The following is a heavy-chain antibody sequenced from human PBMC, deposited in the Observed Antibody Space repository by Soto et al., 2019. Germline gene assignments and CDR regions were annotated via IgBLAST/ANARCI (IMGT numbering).Heavy chain of an antibody. Sequence: GASVKVSCKASGYTFTSYDINWVRQATGQGLEWMGWMNPNSGNTGYAQKFQGRVTMTRNTSISTAYMELSSLRSEDTAVYYCVRGVPYGDSKTYYYYYYMDVWGKGTTVTVSS. D-gene: IGHD4-17*01. CDR2: MNPNSGNT. V-gene: IGHV1-8*01. J-gene: IGHJ6*03. CDR1: GYTFTSYD. CDR3: VRGVPYGDSKTYYYYYYMDV.